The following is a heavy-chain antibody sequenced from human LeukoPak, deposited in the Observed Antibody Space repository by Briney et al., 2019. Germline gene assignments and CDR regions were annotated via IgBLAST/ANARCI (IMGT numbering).Heavy chain of an antibody. J-gene: IGHJ4*02. Sequence: PGGSLRLSCAASGFTFSSYSMNWVRQAPGKGLEWVSSISSSSSYIYYADSVKGRFTISRDNAKNSLYLQMNSLRAEDTAVYYCARGGYSSGWIFDYWGQGTLVTVSS. CDR1: GFTFSSYS. CDR2: ISSSSSYI. D-gene: IGHD6-19*01. V-gene: IGHV3-21*01. CDR3: ARGGYSSGWIFDY.